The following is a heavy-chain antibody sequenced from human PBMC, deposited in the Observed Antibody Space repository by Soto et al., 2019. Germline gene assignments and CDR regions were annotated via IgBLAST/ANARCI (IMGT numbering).Heavy chain of an antibody. CDR3: ARDCSGGSCYFADNGMDV. CDR2: IYHSGST. D-gene: IGHD2-15*01. J-gene: IGHJ6*02. V-gene: IGHV4-30-2*01. Sequence: PSETLSLTCAVSGGSISSGGYSWSWIRQPPGKGLEWIGYIYHSGSTYYNPSLKSRVTISVDRSKNQFSLKLSSVTAADTAVYYCARDCSGGSCYFADNGMDVWGQGTTVTVPS. CDR1: GGSISSGGYS.